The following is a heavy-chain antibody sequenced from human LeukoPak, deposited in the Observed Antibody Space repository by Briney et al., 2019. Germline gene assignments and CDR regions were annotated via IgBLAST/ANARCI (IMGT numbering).Heavy chain of an antibody. Sequence: SETLSLTCTVSGGSISSSSYYWGWIRQPPGKGLEWIGSIYYSGSTYYNPSLKSRVTISVDTSKNQFSLKLSSVTAADTAVYYCARQSMVRRVTDAFDIWGQGTMVIVSS. CDR3: ARQSMVRRVTDAFDI. V-gene: IGHV4-39*01. D-gene: IGHD3-10*01. CDR1: GGSISSSSYY. J-gene: IGHJ3*02. CDR2: IYYSGST.